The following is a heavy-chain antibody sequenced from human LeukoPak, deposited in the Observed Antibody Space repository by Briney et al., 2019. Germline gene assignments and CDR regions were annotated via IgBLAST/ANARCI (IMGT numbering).Heavy chain of an antibody. CDR3: ARERSARCSGGSGYSGANWFDP. V-gene: IGHV1-46*01. J-gene: IGHJ5*02. CDR1: GYTFTSHY. CDR2: INPSGGST. D-gene: IGHD2-15*01. Sequence: ASVKVSCKASGYTFTSHYMHWVRQAPRQGLEGMGIINPSGGSTSYAQKLQGRVTMTRDTSTSTVYMELSSLISEDTAVYYCARERSARCSGGSGYSGANWFDPWGQGTLVTASS.